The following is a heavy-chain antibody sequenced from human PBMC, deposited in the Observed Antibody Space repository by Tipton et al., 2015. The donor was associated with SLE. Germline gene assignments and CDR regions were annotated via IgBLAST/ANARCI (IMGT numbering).Heavy chain of an antibody. J-gene: IGHJ3*02. CDR1: GFTFSDYY. CDR3: ARYSSSPGAFDI. V-gene: IGHV3-11*04. D-gene: IGHD6-6*01. CDR2: ISSSGSTI. Sequence: SLRLSCAASGFTFSDYYMSWIRQAPGKGLEWVSYISSSGSTIYYADSVRGRFTISRDNAKNSLYLQMNSLRAEDTAVYYCARYSSSPGAFDIWGQGTMVTVSS.